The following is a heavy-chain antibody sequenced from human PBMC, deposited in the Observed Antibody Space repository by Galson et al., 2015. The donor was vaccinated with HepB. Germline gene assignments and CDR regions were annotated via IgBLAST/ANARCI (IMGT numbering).Heavy chain of an antibody. J-gene: IGHJ3*02. CDR1: GFTFSSYG. V-gene: IGHV3-33*01. CDR2: IWYDGSNK. CDR3: ARDLVPRAYCSSTSCYGDFDAFDI. Sequence: SLRLSCAASGFTFSSYGMHWVRQAPGKGLEWVAVIWYDGSNKYYADSVKGRFTISRGNSKNTLYLQMNSLRAEDTAVYYCARDLVPRAYCSSTSCYGDFDAFDIWGQGTMVTVSS. D-gene: IGHD2-2*01.